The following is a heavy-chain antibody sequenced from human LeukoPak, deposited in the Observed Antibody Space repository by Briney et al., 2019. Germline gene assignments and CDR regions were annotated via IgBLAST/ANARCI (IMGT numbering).Heavy chain of an antibody. D-gene: IGHD3-22*01. CDR2: IYYSGST. Sequence: PSGTLSLTCTVSGGSISSSSYYWGWIRQPPGKGLEWIGSIYYSGSTYYNPSLKSRVTISVDTSKNQFSLKLSSVTAADTAVYYCARQGIDYDSSGHFDYWGQGTLVTVSS. V-gene: IGHV4-39*01. J-gene: IGHJ4*02. CDR3: ARQGIDYDSSGHFDY. CDR1: GGSISSSSYY.